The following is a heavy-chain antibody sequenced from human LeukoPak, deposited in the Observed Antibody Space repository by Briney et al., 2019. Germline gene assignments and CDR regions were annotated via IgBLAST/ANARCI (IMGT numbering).Heavy chain of an antibody. CDR2: INQDGSAK. D-gene: IGHD1-26*01. Sequence: QPVGSLRLSCAASGFTFSNYAMNWVRQAPGKGLEWVANINQDGSAKLYVDSVKGRFTVSRDNAKNSLYLQMKSLRDEDTAVYHCARYSGSYYSFEYWGQGTLVAVSS. CDR3: ARYSGSYYSFEY. CDR1: GFTFSNYA. V-gene: IGHV3-7*03. J-gene: IGHJ4*02.